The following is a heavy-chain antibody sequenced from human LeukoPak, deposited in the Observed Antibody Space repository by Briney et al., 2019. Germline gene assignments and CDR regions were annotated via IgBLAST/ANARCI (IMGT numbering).Heavy chain of an antibody. CDR2: IKEDGSEK. CDR1: RFTFSDYY. D-gene: IGHD4-17*01. V-gene: IGHV3-7*01. CDR3: ARDLRAGGTWSYGVYFDL. Sequence: GGSLRLSCAASRFTFSDYYMTWVRQAPGRGLEWVANIKEDGSEKNYVDSVKGRFTISRDNAKNSVYLLLNSLTPEDTAVYYCARDLRAGGTWSYGVYFDLWGRGTLVTVPS. J-gene: IGHJ2*01.